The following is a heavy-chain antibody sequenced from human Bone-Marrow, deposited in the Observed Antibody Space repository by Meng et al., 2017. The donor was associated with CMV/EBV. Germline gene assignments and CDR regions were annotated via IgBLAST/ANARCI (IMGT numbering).Heavy chain of an antibody. V-gene: IGHV3-21*01. Sequence: GESLKISCAPSGITFSTYTIHWVRQAPGKGLEWLSSISSSDDSIYYADFVKGRFTISRDNAEKSLYLQMNSLRAEDTAVYYCASTLTLDNWGQGTLVTVSS. CDR3: ASTLTLDN. CDR1: GITFSTYT. J-gene: IGHJ4*02. CDR2: ISSSDDSI.